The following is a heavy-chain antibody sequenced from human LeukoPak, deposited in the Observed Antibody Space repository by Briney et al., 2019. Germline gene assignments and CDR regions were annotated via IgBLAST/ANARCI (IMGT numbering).Heavy chain of an antibody. V-gene: IGHV1-18*01. Sequence: GASVKVSCKASGYTFTSYGISWVRQAPGQGLEWLGWISAYNGETAYAQKFQGRVTVTTDTSTSTAYIELRSLRSDDTAVYYCAREYYYNSRTYFPLDHWGQGTLVTVSS. CDR3: AREYYYNSRTYFPLDH. CDR1: GYTFTSYG. D-gene: IGHD2/OR15-2a*01. CDR2: ISAYNGET. J-gene: IGHJ4*02.